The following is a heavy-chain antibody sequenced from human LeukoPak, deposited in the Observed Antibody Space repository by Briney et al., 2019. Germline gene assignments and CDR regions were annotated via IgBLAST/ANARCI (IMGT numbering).Heavy chain of an antibody. CDR1: GFTFSSYG. V-gene: IGHV3-30-3*01. D-gene: IGHD5-12*01. CDR2: ISYDGNNK. CDR3: AKEGQWLLYAFDI. Sequence: PGGSLRLSCAASGFTFSSYGIHWVRQAPGKGLEWVAVISYDGNNKYYADSVKGRFTISRDNSKNTPYLQMNSLRAEDTAVYYCAKEGQWLLYAFDIWGQGTMVTVSS. J-gene: IGHJ3*02.